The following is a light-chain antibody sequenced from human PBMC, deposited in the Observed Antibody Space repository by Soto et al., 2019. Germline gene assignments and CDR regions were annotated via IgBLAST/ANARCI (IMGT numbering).Light chain of an antibody. J-gene: IGKJ5*01. CDR2: GAS. CDR1: QTVSKYS. CDR3: QQFGSAPPIT. V-gene: IGKV3-20*01. Sequence: EIVLTQXPGXXXXSXXXRXXRXXXARQTVSKYSLAWYQQKPGQAPRLLIYGASIRATGIPDRFSGRGSGTDFTLTISRLEPEDFAVYYCQQFGSAPPITFGQGTRLEI.